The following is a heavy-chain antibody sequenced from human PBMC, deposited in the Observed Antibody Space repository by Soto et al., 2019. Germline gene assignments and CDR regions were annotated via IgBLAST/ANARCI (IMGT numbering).Heavy chain of an antibody. CDR2: IYYSGST. J-gene: IGHJ4*02. V-gene: IGHV4-31*03. D-gene: IGHD1-26*01. CDR3: ARVGWELPNYFDY. CDR1: GGSLSSGGYY. Sequence: TLSLTCSISGGSLSSGGYYWSWIRQHPGNVLELIGYIYYSGSTYYNPSLKSRVTISVDTSKNQFSLKLSSVTAADTAVYYCARVGWELPNYFDYWGQGTLVTVSP.